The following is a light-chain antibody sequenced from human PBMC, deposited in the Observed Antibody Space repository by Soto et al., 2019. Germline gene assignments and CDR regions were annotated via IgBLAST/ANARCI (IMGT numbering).Light chain of an antibody. V-gene: IGLV2-18*01. J-gene: IGLJ2*01. CDR3: NDCTRSSTCV. CDR1: SSDVGSYNR. Sequence: QSALTQPPSVSGSPGQSVTISCTGTSSDVGSYNRVSWYQQPPGTAPKLLIYGVSNRPSGVPDRFSGSKSGTSASLTISGVQAEAEADCHCNDCTRSSTCVFGGGTKLTVL. CDR2: GVS.